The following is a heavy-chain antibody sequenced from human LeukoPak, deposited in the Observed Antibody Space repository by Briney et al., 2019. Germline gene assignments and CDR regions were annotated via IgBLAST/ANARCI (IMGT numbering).Heavy chain of an antibody. Sequence: GGSLRLSCAASRFTLSTYWMSWVRQAPGKGLEWVAYIKKTGSETYYVDSVKGRFTITRDNARNSLFLQMNSLRAEDTAVYYCAREDGYCSGGNCYSYFDSWGQGALVTVSS. CDR1: RFTLSTYW. V-gene: IGHV3-7*01. D-gene: IGHD2-15*01. J-gene: IGHJ4*02. CDR2: IKKTGSET. CDR3: AREDGYCSGGNCYSYFDS.